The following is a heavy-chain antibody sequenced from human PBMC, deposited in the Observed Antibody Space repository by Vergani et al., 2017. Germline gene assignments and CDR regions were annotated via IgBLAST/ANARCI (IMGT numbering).Heavy chain of an antibody. CDR1: GDSISSGVYY. J-gene: IGHJ4*02. Sequence: QVQLVQWGAGLLKPSETLSLTCSVSGDSISSGVYYWNWIRQHPGKGLEWIGYIYSTGSTHHNPSLRRRINMSVDTSKNQFSLKLNSVTAADTAMYYCARMGGYDEGDAFRIGYFDSWGPGILVTVSS. CDR2: IYSTGST. D-gene: IGHD3-22*01. V-gene: IGHV4-31*03. CDR3: ARMGGYDEGDAFRIGYFDS.